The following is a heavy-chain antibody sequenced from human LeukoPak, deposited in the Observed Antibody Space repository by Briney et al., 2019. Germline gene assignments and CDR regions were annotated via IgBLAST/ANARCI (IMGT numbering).Heavy chain of an antibody. J-gene: IGHJ1*01. D-gene: IGHD6-6*01. CDR1: GFAFNTYT. CDR2: ISSSGNYI. V-gene: IGHV3-21*01. CDR3: ARDVDSRYGRSSGYSQH. Sequence: GGSLSLSCAASGFAFNTYTMNWVRQAPGKGLEWVSSISSSGNYIYYADSVKGRVTISRDNAKNSLYLQMNSLRAEDTAVYYCARDVDSRYGRSSGYSQHWGQGTLVTVSS.